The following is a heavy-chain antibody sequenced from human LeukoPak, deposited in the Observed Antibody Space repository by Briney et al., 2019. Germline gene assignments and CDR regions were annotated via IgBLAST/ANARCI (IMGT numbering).Heavy chain of an antibody. CDR3: ARAVTVAGGSDY. V-gene: IGHV4-34*01. CDR1: GGSFSGYY. J-gene: IGHJ4*02. CDR2: INHSGST. Sequence: PSETLSLTCAVYGGSFSGYYWSWIRQPPGKGLVWIGEINHSGSTNYNPSLKSRVTISVDTSKNQFSLKLSSVTAADTAVYYCARAVTVAGGSDYWGQGTLVTVSS. D-gene: IGHD6-19*01.